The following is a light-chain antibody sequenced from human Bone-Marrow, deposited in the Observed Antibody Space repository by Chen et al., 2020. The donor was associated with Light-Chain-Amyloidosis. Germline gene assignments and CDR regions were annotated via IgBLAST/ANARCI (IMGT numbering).Light chain of an antibody. CDR1: KLGEKY. CDR3: QAWDSNMVV. V-gene: IGLV3-1*01. CDR2: QDN. J-gene: IGLJ2*01. Sequence: SHELTQPPSVSVSPGQTATITCSGDKLGEKYACWYQQKPGQSPVLVIYQDNKRPSGISERFSGSNSGDTATLTLSGTQAMDEADYYCQAWDSNMVVFGGGTKLTVL.